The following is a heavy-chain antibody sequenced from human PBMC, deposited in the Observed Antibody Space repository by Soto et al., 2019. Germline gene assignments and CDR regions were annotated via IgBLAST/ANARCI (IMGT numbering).Heavy chain of an antibody. Sequence: ASLKVACKASGYTFSNHGISWVRQAPGQGLEWMGWISGKDGNTDYAQKFQGRVTMTTDISTTTAYMELRSLRSDDTAVYYCARLHRYFSGGTYYSDWFDPWGQGTLVTVSS. CDR2: ISGKDGNT. CDR3: ARLHRYFSGGTYYSDWFDP. J-gene: IGHJ5*02. D-gene: IGHD2-15*01. CDR1: GYTFSNHG. V-gene: IGHV1-18*04.